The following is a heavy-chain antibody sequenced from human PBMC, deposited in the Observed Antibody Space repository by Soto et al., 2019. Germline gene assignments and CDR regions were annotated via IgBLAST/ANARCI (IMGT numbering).Heavy chain of an antibody. J-gene: IGHJ4*02. V-gene: IGHV3-23*01. Sequence: PGGSLRLSCAASGFTFSNYAMSWVSQAPGKGLEWVSSITGSGDYTYYADSVKGRFTISRDNSKNTRYLQMNSLRSEDTAVYYCAKARYYDSTGYLYYFDYWGQGSLVTVSS. CDR2: ITGSGDYT. CDR3: AKARYYDSTGYLYYFDY. CDR1: GFTFSNYA. D-gene: IGHD3-22*01.